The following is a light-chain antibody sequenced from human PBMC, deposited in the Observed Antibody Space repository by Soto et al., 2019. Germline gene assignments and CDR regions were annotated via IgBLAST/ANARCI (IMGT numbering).Light chain of an antibody. V-gene: IGKV1-5*01. Sequence: DIQMTQSPSTLSASVGDRVTITCRASQSISSWLAWYQQKPGKAPKLLIYDASSLESGVPSRFSGSESGTEFTLTISSLQHDDFATYYCQQYNSYSFTFGPGTKVDIK. CDR1: QSISSW. J-gene: IGKJ3*01. CDR3: QQYNSYSFT. CDR2: DAS.